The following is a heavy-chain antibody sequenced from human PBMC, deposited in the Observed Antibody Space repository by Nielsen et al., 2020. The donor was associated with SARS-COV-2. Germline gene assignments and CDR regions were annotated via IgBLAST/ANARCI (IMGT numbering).Heavy chain of an antibody. CDR1: GFTFSSYA. V-gene: IGHV3-23*01. CDR2: ISGSGGST. D-gene: IGHD3-10*01. J-gene: IGHJ4*02. Sequence: GESLKISCAASGFTFSSYAMSWVRQAPGKGLEWVSAISGSGGSTYYADSVKGRFTISRDNSKNTLYLQMNSLRAEDTAVYYCARDPGITMVRGVMGAPNFDYWGQGTLVTVSS. CDR3: ARDPGITMVRGVMGAPNFDY.